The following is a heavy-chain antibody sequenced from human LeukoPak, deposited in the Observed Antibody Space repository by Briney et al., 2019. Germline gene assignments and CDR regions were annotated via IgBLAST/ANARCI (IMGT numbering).Heavy chain of an antibody. CDR3: ARKDDLDI. V-gene: IGHV3-74*01. CDR1: GLTFSTYW. J-gene: IGHJ3*02. Sequence: GGSLRLSCAASGLTFSTYWMHWVRQAPGKGLVWVSHINNDGRNTGYADSVKGRFTISRDNAENTLYLQMNSPRAEDTAVYYCARKDDLDIWGQGTMVTVSS. CDR2: INNDGRNT.